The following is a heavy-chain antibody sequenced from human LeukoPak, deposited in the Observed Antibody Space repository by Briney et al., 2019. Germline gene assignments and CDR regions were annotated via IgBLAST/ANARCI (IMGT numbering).Heavy chain of an antibody. CDR1: GFTFDDYA. D-gene: IGHD4-11*01. V-gene: IGHV3-9*01. Sequence: PGRSLRLSCAASGFTFDDYAMHWVRHAPGKGLEWVSGINWNSGSIGYADSVKGRFTISRDNAKNSLYLQMNSLRAEDTALYYCAKDGIVTTGYYYYGMDVWGQGTTVTVSS. CDR2: INWNSGSI. CDR3: AKDGIVTTGYYYYGMDV. J-gene: IGHJ6*02.